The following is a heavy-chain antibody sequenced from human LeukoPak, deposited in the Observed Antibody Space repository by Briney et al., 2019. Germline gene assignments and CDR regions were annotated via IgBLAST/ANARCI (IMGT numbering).Heavy chain of an antibody. V-gene: IGHV4-34*01. Sequence: SETLSLTRAVYGGSFSGYYWSWIRQPPGKGLEWIGEINHSGSTNYNPSLKSRVTISVDTSKNQFSLKLSSVTAADTAVYYCARSLAKYYYDSSGSSHFDYWGQGTLVTVSS. CDR3: ARSLAKYYYDSSGSSHFDY. CDR1: GGSFSGYY. D-gene: IGHD3-22*01. J-gene: IGHJ4*02. CDR2: INHSGST.